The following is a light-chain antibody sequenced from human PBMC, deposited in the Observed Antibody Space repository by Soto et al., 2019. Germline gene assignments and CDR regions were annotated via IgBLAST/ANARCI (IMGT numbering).Light chain of an antibody. V-gene: IGKV1D-12*01. J-gene: IGKJ4*01. CDR3: QQADSFPPN. CDR2: GAS. Sequence: DIQMTQSPSSVSASIGDTVTITCRASQDISTLLAWYQQKPGKAPKLLIYGASTLESGVPSRFSGRGSGTDFTFTISSPQPEDFATYFCQQADSFPPNVGGGTKVDIK. CDR1: QDISTL.